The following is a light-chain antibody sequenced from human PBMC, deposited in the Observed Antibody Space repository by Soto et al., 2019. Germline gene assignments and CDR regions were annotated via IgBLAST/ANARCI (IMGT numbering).Light chain of an antibody. Sequence: QSVLTQPASVSGSPGQSIPISCTGTSSDVGGYNYVSWYQQHPGKAPKLMIYEVSNRPSGVSNRFSGSKSGNTASLTISGLQAEDEADYYCSSYTSSSTLFYVFGTGTKVTVL. J-gene: IGLJ1*01. V-gene: IGLV2-14*01. CDR1: SSDVGGYNY. CDR3: SSYTSSSTLFYV. CDR2: EVS.